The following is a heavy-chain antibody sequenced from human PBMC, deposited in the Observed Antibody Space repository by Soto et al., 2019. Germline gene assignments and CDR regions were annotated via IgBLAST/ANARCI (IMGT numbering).Heavy chain of an antibody. CDR2: IYYSGST. Sequence: QLQLQESGPGLVKPSETLSLTCTVSGGSISSSSYYWGWIRQPPGKGLEWIGSIYYSGSTYYNPSLKSRVTISVDTSKNQFSLKLSSVTAADTAVYYCARRVRTVVVVAAIANPMFDYWGQGTLVTVSS. D-gene: IGHD2-15*01. CDR1: GGSISSSSYY. V-gene: IGHV4-39*01. J-gene: IGHJ4*02. CDR3: ARRVRTVVVVAAIANPMFDY.